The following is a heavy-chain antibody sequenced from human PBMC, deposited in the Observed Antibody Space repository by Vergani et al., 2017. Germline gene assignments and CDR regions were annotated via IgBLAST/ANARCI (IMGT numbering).Heavy chain of an antibody. CDR2: IIPIFGTA. J-gene: IGHJ6*02. CDR1: GGTFSSYA. V-gene: IGHV1-69*06. CDR3: ASQSLNYDILTGYSRPEGALYYYGMDV. Sequence: QVQLVQSGAEVKKPGSSVKVSCKASGGTFSSYAISWVRQAPGQGLEWMGGIIPIFGTANYEQKFQGRVTITADKSTSTAYMELSSLRSEDTAVYYCASQSLNYDILTGYSRPEGALYYYGMDVWGQGTTVTVSS. D-gene: IGHD3-9*01.